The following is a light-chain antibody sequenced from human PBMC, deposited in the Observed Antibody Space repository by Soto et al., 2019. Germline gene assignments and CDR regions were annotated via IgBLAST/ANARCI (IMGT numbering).Light chain of an antibody. CDR1: SGHSSYA. Sequence: QLVLTQSPSASASLGASVKLTCTLSSGHSSYAIAWHQQQPEKGPRYLMKLNSDGSHSKGDGIPDRFSGSSSGAERYLTISSLQSEDVADYYCQTWGTGIPVFGGGTKLTVL. V-gene: IGLV4-69*01. CDR2: LNSDGSH. CDR3: QTWGTGIPV. J-gene: IGLJ3*02.